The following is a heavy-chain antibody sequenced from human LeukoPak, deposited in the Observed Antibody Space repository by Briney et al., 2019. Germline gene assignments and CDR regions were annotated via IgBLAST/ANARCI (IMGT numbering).Heavy chain of an antibody. J-gene: IGHJ4*02. Sequence: APVKVSCKASGYTFTGYYMHWVRQAPGQGLEWMGWINPNSGGTNYAQKFQGRVTMTSDTSISTAYMELSRLRYDDTAVYYCARATGPSDSWGQGTLVTVSS. V-gene: IGHV1-2*02. CDR1: GYTFTGYY. CDR2: INPNSGGT. CDR3: ARATGPSDS. D-gene: IGHD4-17*01.